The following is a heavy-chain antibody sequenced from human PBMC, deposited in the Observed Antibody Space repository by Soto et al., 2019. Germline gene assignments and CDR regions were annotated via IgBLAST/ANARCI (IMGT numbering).Heavy chain of an antibody. Sequence: QVQLVESGGGVVQPGRSLRLSCAASGFTFSSYAMHWVRHAPGKGLEWVAVISYDGSNKYYADSVKGRFTISRDNSKNTLYLQMNSLRAEDTAVYYCARANDYWGQGTLVTVSS. J-gene: IGHJ4*02. V-gene: IGHV3-30-3*01. CDR2: ISYDGSNK. CDR1: GFTFSSYA. CDR3: ARANDY.